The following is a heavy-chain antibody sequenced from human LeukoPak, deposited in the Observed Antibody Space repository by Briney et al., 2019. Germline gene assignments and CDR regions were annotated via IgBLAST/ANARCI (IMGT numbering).Heavy chain of an antibody. CDR3: AREVNWRFDY. D-gene: IGHD1-1*01. CDR1: GFTFSSYT. Sequence: GGSLRLSCAASGFTFSSYTMYWVRQAPGRGLEYVSAISSNGGSTYYANSVKGRFTISRDNSKNTLCLQMGSLRGEDMAVYYCAREVNWRFDYWGQGTLVTVSS. V-gene: IGHV3-64*01. J-gene: IGHJ4*02. CDR2: ISSNGGST.